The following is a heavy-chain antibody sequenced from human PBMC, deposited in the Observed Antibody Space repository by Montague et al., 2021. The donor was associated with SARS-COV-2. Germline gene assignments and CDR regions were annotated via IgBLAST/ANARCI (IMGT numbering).Heavy chain of an antibody. CDR3: ARAPWGTIFGIVGEYYGIDI. V-gene: IGHV4-59*01. D-gene: IGHD3-3*01. CDR1: GGSISNYY. J-gene: IGHJ6*02. CDR2: MYYSGST. Sequence: SETLSLTCTVSGGSISNYYWSWIRQSPGKGLELIAYMYYSGSTKYNPSLRSRATISVDTSKNQFSLTLSSMTAADTAVYYCARAPWGTIFGIVGEYYGIDIWGQGTPVTVS.